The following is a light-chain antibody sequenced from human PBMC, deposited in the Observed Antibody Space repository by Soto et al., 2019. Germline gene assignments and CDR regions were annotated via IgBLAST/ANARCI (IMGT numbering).Light chain of an antibody. CDR3: QQYCRSPRT. CDR1: QSVSSSY. Sequence: ELVLTQSPGTLSLSPGERATLSCRASQSVSSSYLAWYQQKRGQAPRLLIYGASSRATGIPARFSGSGSGTYFTLTISRLETAGFAVEYWQQYCRSPRTCGQGTQLEIK. J-gene: IGKJ2*01. CDR2: GAS. V-gene: IGKV3-20*01.